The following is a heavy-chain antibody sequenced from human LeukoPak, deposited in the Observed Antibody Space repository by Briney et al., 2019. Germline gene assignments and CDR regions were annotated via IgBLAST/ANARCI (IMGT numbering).Heavy chain of an antibody. CDR1: GHSFTNYW. D-gene: IGHD6-19*01. J-gene: IGHJ4*02. V-gene: IGHV5-51*01. CDR3: ARHVRDSSGWRVLQY. CDR2: IYVGGTDT. Sequence: GESLKTSCKGCGHSFTNYWIGWVRQMPGKGLEWMGVIYVGGTDTIYSPSFQGQVTMSADRSISTAYLQWSSLKASDTAMYYCARHVRDSSGWRVLQYWGQGTLLTVSS.